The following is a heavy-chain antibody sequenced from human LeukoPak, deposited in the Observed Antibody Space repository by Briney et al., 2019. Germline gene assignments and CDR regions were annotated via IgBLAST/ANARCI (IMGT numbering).Heavy chain of an antibody. V-gene: IGHV3-7*03. CDR2: IKQDGSEK. CDR3: ARHRSSWLIDY. D-gene: IGHD6-6*01. Sequence: GGSLRLSCAASGFTFSSYWMSWVRQAPGEGLEWVANIKQDGSEKYYVDSVKGRFTISRDNSKNTLYLQMNSLRAEDTAVYYCARHRSSWLIDYWGQGTLVTVSS. J-gene: IGHJ4*02. CDR1: GFTFSSYW.